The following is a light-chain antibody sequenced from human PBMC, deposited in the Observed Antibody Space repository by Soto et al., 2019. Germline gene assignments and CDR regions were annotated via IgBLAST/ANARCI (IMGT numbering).Light chain of an antibody. Sequence: EIVLTQSPGTLSLSPGERATLSCRASQSVSNNYLAWYQQNPGQAPRLLIYGASTRATGIPARFSGSGSGTEFTITISSLQSEDFAGDYCKKHNNWPPQTVGQGTKVDIK. CDR2: GAS. CDR1: QSVSNN. J-gene: IGKJ1*01. V-gene: IGKV3-15*01. CDR3: KKHNNWPPQT.